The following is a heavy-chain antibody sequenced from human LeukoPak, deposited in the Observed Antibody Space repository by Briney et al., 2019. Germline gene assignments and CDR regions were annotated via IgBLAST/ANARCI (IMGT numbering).Heavy chain of an antibody. V-gene: IGHV3-23*01. J-gene: IGHJ3*02. D-gene: IGHD4-23*01. CDR1: GFTFSSYG. Sequence: GGSLRLSCAASGFTFSSYGMSWVRQAPGKGLEWVSAISGSGGSTYYADSVKGRFTISRDNSKNTLYLQMNSLRAEGTAVYYCAKMYGGNSLGAFDIWGQGTMVTVSS. CDR2: ISGSGGST. CDR3: AKMYGGNSLGAFDI.